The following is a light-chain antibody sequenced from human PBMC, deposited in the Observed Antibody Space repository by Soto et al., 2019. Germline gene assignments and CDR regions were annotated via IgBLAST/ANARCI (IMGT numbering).Light chain of an antibody. Sequence: DIQMTQSPSSLSASVGDRVILTCHASQDIANSLNWYQHKPGKAPKLLIYDASSLESGVPSRFSGSRSGTEFTLTISSLQPDDIATYYCQQYDTYWTFGQGTKVDIK. CDR3: QQYDTYWT. CDR1: QDIANS. V-gene: IGKV1-33*01. J-gene: IGKJ1*01. CDR2: DAS.